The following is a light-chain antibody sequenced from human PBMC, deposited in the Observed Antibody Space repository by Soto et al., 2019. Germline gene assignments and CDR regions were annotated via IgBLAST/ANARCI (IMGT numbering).Light chain of an antibody. CDR1: QTVASN. Sequence: EIVMTQSPATLSVSPGERATLSCRASQTVASNLAWYQQKPGQAPRLLIHGASSRATGVPARFSGSGSGTEFTLTISSLQSEDFAVYYCQQYHNWPPQYTFGQETKLQIK. CDR3: QQYHNWPPQYT. CDR2: GAS. J-gene: IGKJ2*01. V-gene: IGKV3-15*01.